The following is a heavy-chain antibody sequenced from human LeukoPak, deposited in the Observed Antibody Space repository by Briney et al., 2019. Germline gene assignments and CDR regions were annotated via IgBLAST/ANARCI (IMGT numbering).Heavy chain of an antibody. D-gene: IGHD3-3*01. J-gene: IGHJ4*02. CDR2: IKQDGSEK. CDR1: GFTFSSYW. V-gene: IGHV3-7*01. Sequence: GGSLRLSCAASGFTFSSYWMSWVRQAPGKGLEWVANIKQDGSEKYYVDSVKGRFTISRDNAKNSLYLQMNSLRAEDTAVYYCARTDYALLEWYLYHFDYWGQGTLVTVSS. CDR3: ARTDYALLEWYLYHFDY.